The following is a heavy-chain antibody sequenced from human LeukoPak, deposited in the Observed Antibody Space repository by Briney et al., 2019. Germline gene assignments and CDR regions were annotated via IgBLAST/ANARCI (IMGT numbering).Heavy chain of an antibody. CDR2: IYYSGST. CDR1: GGSISSYY. V-gene: IGHV4-59*12. Sequence: NTSETLSLTCTVSGGSISSYYWSWIRQPPGKGLEWIGYIYYSGSTNYNPSLKSRVTISVDTSKNQFSLKLSSVTAADTAVYYCARDPDDIAVAGTLFQHWGQGTLVTVSS. D-gene: IGHD6-19*01. CDR3: ARDPDDIAVAGTLFQH. J-gene: IGHJ1*01.